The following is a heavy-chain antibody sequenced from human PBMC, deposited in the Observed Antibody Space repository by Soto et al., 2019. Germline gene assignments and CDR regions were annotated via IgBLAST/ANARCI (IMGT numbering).Heavy chain of an antibody. J-gene: IGHJ3*02. CDR2: IYYSGST. Sequence: QVQLQESGPGLVKPSQTLSLTCTVAGGSISSGGYYGSWIRQHPGKGLEWLGYIYYSGSTYYKPSLKSRVTISVDTSKNQFSLKLSAVPAADTAVYYCARFIVVVTATRGQDAFDIWGQGTMVTVSS. D-gene: IGHD2-21*02. CDR3: ARFIVVVTATRGQDAFDI. CDR1: GGSISSGGYY. V-gene: IGHV4-31*03.